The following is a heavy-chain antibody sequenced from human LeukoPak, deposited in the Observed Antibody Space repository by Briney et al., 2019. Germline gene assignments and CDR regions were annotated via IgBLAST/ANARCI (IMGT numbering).Heavy chain of an antibody. D-gene: IGHD2-21*01. CDR1: GGSISSSSYY. CDR2: IYYSGST. Sequence: SETLSLTCTVSGGSISSSSYYWGWIRQPPGKGLEWIGSIYYSGSTYYNPSLKSRVTISVDTSKNQFSLKLSSVTDADTAVYYCARQVVVVIAIKNWFDPWGQGTLVTVSS. CDR3: ARQVVVVIAIKNWFDP. J-gene: IGHJ5*02. V-gene: IGHV4-39*01.